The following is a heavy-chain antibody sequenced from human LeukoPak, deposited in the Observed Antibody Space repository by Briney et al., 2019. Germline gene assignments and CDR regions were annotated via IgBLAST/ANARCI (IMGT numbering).Heavy chain of an antibody. V-gene: IGHV4-38-2*02. Sequence: SETLSLTCTVSGYFISSGYYWGWIRQPPGKGLQWIGSIHHSGSTNYNPSLKSRVTISVDTSKNQFSLKLSSVTAADTAVYYCARTTEGGYSYGYFYYYYMDVWGKGTTVTISS. CDR3: ARTTEGGYSYGYFYYYYMDV. CDR2: IHHSGST. J-gene: IGHJ6*03. CDR1: GYFISSGYY. D-gene: IGHD5-18*01.